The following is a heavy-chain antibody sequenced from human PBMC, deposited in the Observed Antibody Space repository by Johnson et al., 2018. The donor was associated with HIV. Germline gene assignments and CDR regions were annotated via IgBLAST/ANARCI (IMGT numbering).Heavy chain of an antibody. CDR3: ARVTMIVVVMQAFDI. CDR1: GFTFSSYG. J-gene: IGHJ3*02. Sequence: VQLVESGGGVVQPGRSLRLSCAASGFTFSSYGMHWVRQAPGKGLEWVAVISYDGSNKYYADSVKGRFTISRDNSKNTLYLQMNSLRAEDTAVYYCARVTMIVVVMQAFDIWGQGTM. D-gene: IGHD3-22*01. V-gene: IGHV3-30*19. CDR2: ISYDGSNK.